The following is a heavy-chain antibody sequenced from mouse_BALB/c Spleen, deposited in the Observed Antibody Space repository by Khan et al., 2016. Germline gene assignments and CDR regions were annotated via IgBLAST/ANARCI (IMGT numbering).Heavy chain of an antibody. CDR2: IWGDGST. V-gene: IGHV2-6-7*01. CDR1: GFSLTGYG. Sequence: QVQLKQSGPGLVAPSQSLSITCTVSGFSLTGYGVNWVRQPPGKGLEWLGMIWGDGSTDYNSSLKSRMTITKDNSKSQVFLKMNSLQTDDTARYYCARVWWDYWGQGTSVTVSS. D-gene: IGHD1-1*02. CDR3: ARVWWDY. J-gene: IGHJ4*01.